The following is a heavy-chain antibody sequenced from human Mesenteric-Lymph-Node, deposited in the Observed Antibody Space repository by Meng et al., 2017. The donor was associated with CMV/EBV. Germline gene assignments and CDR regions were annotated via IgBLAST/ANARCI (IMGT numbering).Heavy chain of an antibody. CDR3: ARREVGSGWLPNDAFDI. J-gene: IGHJ3*02. CDR2: ISGSDSPI. CDR1: GFTFSDYY. V-gene: IGHV3-11*01. D-gene: IGHD6-19*01. Sequence: GGSLRLSCAASGFTFSDYYMSWIRQAPGKGLEWVSYISGSDSPIYYADSVKGRVTISVDTSKNQFSLKLSSVTAADTAVYYCARREVGSGWLPNDAFDIWGQGTMVTVSS.